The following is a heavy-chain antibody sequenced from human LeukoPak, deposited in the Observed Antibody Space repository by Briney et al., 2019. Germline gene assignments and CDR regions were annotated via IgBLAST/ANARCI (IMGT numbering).Heavy chain of an antibody. CDR3: ARLDYNSGWFVY. J-gene: IGHJ5*01. Sequence: SETLSLTCTVSGGSISSYYWSWIRQPPGKGLEWIGYIYYSGSTNYNPSLKSRVAMSVDTSKNQFSLRLNSVTAADTAVYYCARLDYNSGWFVYWGQGTLVTVSS. CDR1: GGSISSYY. CDR2: IYYSGST. V-gene: IGHV4-59*01. D-gene: IGHD3-22*01.